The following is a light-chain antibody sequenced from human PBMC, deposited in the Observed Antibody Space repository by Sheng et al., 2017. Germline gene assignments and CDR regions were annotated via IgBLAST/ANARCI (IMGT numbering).Light chain of an antibody. Sequence: SYEVTQPLSVSVSPGQTATITCSGHQMGEKYVCWYLQKPGQSPLVVIYHDNMRPSGIPERFSGSNSGDTATLTIAETQAVDEGDYYCLVWDSSNSQGVFGGGTQLTVL. CDR1: QMGEKY. CDR3: LVWDSSNSQGV. V-gene: IGLV3-1*01. J-gene: IGLJ7*01. CDR2: HDN.